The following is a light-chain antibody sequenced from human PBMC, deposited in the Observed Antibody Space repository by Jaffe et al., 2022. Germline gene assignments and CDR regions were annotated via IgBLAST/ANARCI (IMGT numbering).Light chain of an antibody. CDR2: WAS. J-gene: IGKJ2*01. CDR1: QSLLYSSNNKNY. V-gene: IGKV4-1*01. Sequence: DIVMTQSPDSLAVSLGERATINCKSSQSLLYSSNNKNYLAWYQQKPGQPPKLLIYWASTRASGVPDRFSGSGSGTDFTLTISSLQAEDVAVYYCQRYYSPLYTFGQGTKLEIK. CDR3: QRYYSPLYT.